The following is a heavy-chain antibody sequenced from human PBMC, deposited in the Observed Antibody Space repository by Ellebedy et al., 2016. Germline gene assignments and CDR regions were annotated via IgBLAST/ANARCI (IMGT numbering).Heavy chain of an antibody. CDR1: GYTFTSYD. D-gene: IGHD3-3*01. CDR2: MNPNSGNT. J-gene: IGHJ5*02. CDR3: ARGGGFWSGYPNWFDP. Sequence: ASVKVSXKASGYTFTSYDINWVRQATGQGLEWMGWMNPNSGNTGYAQKFQGRVTMTRNTSISTAYMELSSLRSEDTAVYYCARGGGFWSGYPNWFDPWGQGTLVTVSS. V-gene: IGHV1-8*01.